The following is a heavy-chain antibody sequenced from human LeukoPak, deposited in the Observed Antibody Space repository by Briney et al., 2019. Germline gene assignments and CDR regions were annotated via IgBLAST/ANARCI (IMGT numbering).Heavy chain of an antibody. CDR3: ARDIDEHYYDSSGSSGY. J-gene: IGHJ4*02. CDR2: IIPILGIA. CDR1: GGTFSSYA. V-gene: IGHV1-69*04. Sequence: SVKVSCKASGGTFSSYAISWVRQAPGQGLEWMGRIIPILGIANYAQKLQGRVTMTTDTSTSTAYMELRSLRSDDTAVYYCARDIDEHYYDSSGSSGYWGQGTLVTVSS. D-gene: IGHD3-22*01.